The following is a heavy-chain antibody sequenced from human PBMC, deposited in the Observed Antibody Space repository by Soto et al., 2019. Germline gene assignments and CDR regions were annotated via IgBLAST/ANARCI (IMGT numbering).Heavy chain of an antibody. V-gene: IGHV3-9*01. Sequence: EVQLVESGGGLVQPGRSLRLSCAASGFRFEDYAMHWVRQAPGKGLEWVSGIAWNRDIIGYADSVKGRCAVSRDNGKTSLYLQMISLRPEDTALYDCAKDHYVSAIYGMDVWGQGTTVTVSS. CDR2: IAWNRDII. CDR3: AKDHYVSAIYGMDV. J-gene: IGHJ6*02. D-gene: IGHD3-10*01. CDR1: GFRFEDYA.